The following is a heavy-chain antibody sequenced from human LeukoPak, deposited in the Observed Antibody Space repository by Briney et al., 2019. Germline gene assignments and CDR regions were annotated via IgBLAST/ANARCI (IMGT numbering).Heavy chain of an antibody. CDR1: GGSFSGYY. CDR3: ARMYDWSGAWFDP. J-gene: IGHJ5*02. Sequence: SETLSLTCAVYGGSFSGYYWSWIRQPPGKGLEWIGEINHSGSTNYNPSLKSRVTISVDTSKNQFSLKLSSVTAADTAVYYCARMYDWSGAWFDPWGQETLVTVSS. V-gene: IGHV4-34*01. D-gene: IGHD1-1*01. CDR2: INHSGST.